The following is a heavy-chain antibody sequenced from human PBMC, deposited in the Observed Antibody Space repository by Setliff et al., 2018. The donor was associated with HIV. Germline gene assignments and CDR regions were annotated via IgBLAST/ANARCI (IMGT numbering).Heavy chain of an antibody. CDR3: ASGRGSSPYRWFDP. V-gene: IGHV4-59*12. CDR2: IYYSGII. J-gene: IGHJ5*02. D-gene: IGHD6-19*01. CDR1: GGSISSYY. Sequence: PSETLSLTCTVSGGSISSYYWSWIRNPPGKGLEWIGYIYYSGIIIYNPSLKSRVTMSVDTYQNQVSLKLSSVTPAATAVYYCASGRGSSPYRWFDPWGQGTLVTVSS.